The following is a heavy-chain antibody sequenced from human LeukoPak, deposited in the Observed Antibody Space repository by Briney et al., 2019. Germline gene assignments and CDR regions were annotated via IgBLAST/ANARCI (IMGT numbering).Heavy chain of an antibody. Sequence: GGSLRLSCAPSGFTVSSYAMSWARQAPGRGLEGVSYICGGGTTIYFGDSVKGRFTISRDNAKNSLYLQMNSLRAEATAVYYCARDSPPQTTANYYYGMDVWGQGATVTVSS. CDR1: GFTVSSYA. CDR3: ARDSPPQTTANYYYGMDV. J-gene: IGHJ6*02. V-gene: IGHV3-48*03. D-gene: IGHD4-17*01. CDR2: ICGGGTTI.